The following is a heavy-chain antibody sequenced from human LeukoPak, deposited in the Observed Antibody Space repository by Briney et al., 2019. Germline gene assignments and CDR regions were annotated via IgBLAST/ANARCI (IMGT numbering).Heavy chain of an antibody. CDR2: INWNGGST. D-gene: IGHD5-12*01. CDR3: ARDPGSGYEEHFDY. Sequence: GGSLRLSCAAFGFIFDDYGMSWVRQAPGKGLEWVSGINWNGGSTGYADSVKGRFTISRDNAKNPLYLQMNSLRAEDTAVYYCARDPGSGYEEHFDYWGQGTLVTVSS. V-gene: IGHV3-20*04. J-gene: IGHJ4*02. CDR1: GFIFDDYG.